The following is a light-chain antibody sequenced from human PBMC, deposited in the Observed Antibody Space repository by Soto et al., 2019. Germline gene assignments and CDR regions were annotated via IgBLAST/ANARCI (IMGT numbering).Light chain of an antibody. Sequence: DIQMTQSPSTLSASVGDRVTITCRASQSVSSWLAWYQQKPGKAPKLVIYDASSSESGVPSRFSGSGSGTDFTLSISSLQPDDFATYYCQQYKSDPYTFGQGTQLEIK. V-gene: IGKV1-5*01. CDR2: DAS. CDR3: QQYKSDPYT. CDR1: QSVSSW. J-gene: IGKJ2*01.